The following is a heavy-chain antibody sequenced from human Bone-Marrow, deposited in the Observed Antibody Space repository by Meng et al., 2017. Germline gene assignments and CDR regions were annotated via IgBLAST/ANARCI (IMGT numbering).Heavy chain of an antibody. CDR3: TTVWFGELFRGY. CDR2: IKSKTDGGTT. CDR1: GFTFSNAW. D-gene: IGHD3-10*01. J-gene: IGHJ4*02. Sequence: GEALKISCAASGFTFSNAWMSWVRQAPGKGLEWVGRIKSKTDGGTTDNAAPVKGRFTISRDDSKNTLYLQMNSMKTEDTAVYYCTTVWFGELFRGYWGQGTLVTVSS. V-gene: IGHV3-15*01.